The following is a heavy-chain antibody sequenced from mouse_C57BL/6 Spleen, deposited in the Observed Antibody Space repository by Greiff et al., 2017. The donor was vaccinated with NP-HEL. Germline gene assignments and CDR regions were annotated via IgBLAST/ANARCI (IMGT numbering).Heavy chain of an antibody. V-gene: IGHV5-15*01. CDR3: AREGTVVEKSLFAY. J-gene: IGHJ3*01. CDR2: ISNLAYSI. Sequence: EVQRVESGGGLVQPGGSLKLSCAASGFTFSDYGMAWVRQAPRKGPEWVAFISNLAYSIYYADTVTGRFTISRENAKNTLYLEMSSLRSEDTAMYYCAREGTVVEKSLFAYWGQGTLVTVSA. CDR1: GFTFSDYG. D-gene: IGHD1-1*01.